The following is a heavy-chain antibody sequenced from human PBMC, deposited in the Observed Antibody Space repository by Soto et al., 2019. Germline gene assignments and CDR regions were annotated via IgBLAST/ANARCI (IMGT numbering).Heavy chain of an antibody. CDR2: ISYDGSNK. CDR1: GFTFSSYA. V-gene: IGHV3-30-3*01. CDR3: ASGYSYGDY. Sequence: QVQLVESGGGVVQPERSLRLSCAASGFTFSSYAMHWVRQAPGKGLEWVAVISYDGSNKYYADSVKGRFTISRDNSKNTLYLQMNSLRAEDTAVYYCASGYSYGDYWGQGTLVTVSS. D-gene: IGHD5-18*01. J-gene: IGHJ4*02.